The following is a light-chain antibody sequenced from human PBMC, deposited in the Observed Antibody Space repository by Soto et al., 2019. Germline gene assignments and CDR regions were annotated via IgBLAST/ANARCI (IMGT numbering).Light chain of an antibody. J-gene: IGLJ2*01. Sequence: QSALTQPASVSGPPGQSITISCTGTSSDVGSYNLVSWYQQHPGKAPKLMIYEGSKRPSGVSNRFSGSKSGNTASLTISGLQAEDEADYYCCSYAGSSPVFGGGTKLTVL. CDR2: EGS. CDR3: CSYAGSSPV. V-gene: IGLV2-23*01. CDR1: SSDVGSYNL.